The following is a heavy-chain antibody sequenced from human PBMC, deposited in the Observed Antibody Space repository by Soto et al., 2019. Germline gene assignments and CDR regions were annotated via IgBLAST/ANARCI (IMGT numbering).Heavy chain of an antibody. V-gene: IGHV1-18*01. CDR1: GYTFTSYG. CDR2: ISAYNGNT. CDR3: ARDPLITIFGVVTRRWFDP. Sequence: ASVKVSCKASGYTFTSYGISWVRQAPGQGLEWMGWISAYNGNTNYAQKLQGRVTMTTDTSTSTACMELRSLRSDDTAVYYCARDPLITIFGVVTRRWFDPWGQGTLVTVSS. J-gene: IGHJ5*02. D-gene: IGHD3-3*01.